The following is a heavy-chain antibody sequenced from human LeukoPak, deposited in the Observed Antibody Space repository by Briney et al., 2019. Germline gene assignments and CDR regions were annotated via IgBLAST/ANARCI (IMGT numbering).Heavy chain of an antibody. J-gene: IGHJ4*02. CDR3: ARGYGDY. D-gene: IGHD5-12*01. V-gene: IGHV4-59*01. CDR1: GGSISSYY. CDR2: IYYSGSA. Sequence: SETLSLTCTVSGGSISSYYWSWIRQPPGKGLEWIGYIYYSGSANYNPSLKSRVTISVDTSKNQFSLKLSSVTVADTAVYYCARGYGDYWGQGTLVTVSS.